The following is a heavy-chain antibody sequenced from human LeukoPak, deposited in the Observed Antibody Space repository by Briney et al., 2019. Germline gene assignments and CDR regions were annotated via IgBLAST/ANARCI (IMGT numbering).Heavy chain of an antibody. CDR1: GESFSGNF. V-gene: IGHV4-59*08. CDR3: ARLESGYYYHYFDY. Sequence: SETLSLTCAVSGESFSGNFWTWIRQSPGKGLEWIGYIYYSGSTNYNPSLKSRVTISVDTSKNQFSLKLSSVTAADTAVYYCARLESGYYYHYFDYWGQGTLVTVSS. J-gene: IGHJ4*02. D-gene: IGHD3-3*01. CDR2: IYYSGST.